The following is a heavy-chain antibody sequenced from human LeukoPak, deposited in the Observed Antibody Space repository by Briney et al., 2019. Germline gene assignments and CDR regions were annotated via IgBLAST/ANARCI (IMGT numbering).Heavy chain of an antibody. Sequence: SETLSLTCTVSGVSISSSSYYWGWLRQPPGKGLEWIGSIYYSGSTYYNPSLKSRVTISVDTSKNQFSLKLSSVTAADTAVYYCARDERATYDFWSGYYKGNWFDPWGQGTLVTVSS. CDR2: IYYSGST. J-gene: IGHJ5*02. CDR1: GVSISSSSYY. V-gene: IGHV4-39*07. CDR3: ARDERATYDFWSGYYKGNWFDP. D-gene: IGHD3-3*01.